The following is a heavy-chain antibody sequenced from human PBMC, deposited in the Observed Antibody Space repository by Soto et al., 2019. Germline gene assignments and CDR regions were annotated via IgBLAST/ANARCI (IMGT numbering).Heavy chain of an antibody. CDR1: VDSVSSNSAA. V-gene: IGHV6-1*01. J-gene: IGHJ6*02. Sequence: SRTLSLTCAISVDSVSSNSAAWNWIRQSPSRGLEWLGRTYYRSKWYNDYAVSVKSRITINPDTSKNQFSLQLNSVTPEDTAVYYCARGPQGYCSGGSCGMDVWGQGTTVTVSS. CDR2: TYYRSKWYN. CDR3: ARGPQGYCSGGSCGMDV. D-gene: IGHD2-15*01.